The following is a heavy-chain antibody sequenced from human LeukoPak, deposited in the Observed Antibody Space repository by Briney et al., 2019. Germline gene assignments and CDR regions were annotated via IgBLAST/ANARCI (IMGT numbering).Heavy chain of an antibody. V-gene: IGHV3-15*01. CDR1: GFTFSNAW. Sequence: GGSLRLSCAASGFTFSNAWMSWVRQAPGKGLEWVGRIKSKTDGGTTDYAAPVKGRFTISRDDSKNTLYLQMNSLKTEDTAVYYCTTEGIQLWKGIGYYYYYYYMDVWGKGTTVTVSS. CDR2: IKSKTDGGTT. CDR3: TTEGIQLWKGIGYYYYYYYMDV. D-gene: IGHD5-18*01. J-gene: IGHJ6*03.